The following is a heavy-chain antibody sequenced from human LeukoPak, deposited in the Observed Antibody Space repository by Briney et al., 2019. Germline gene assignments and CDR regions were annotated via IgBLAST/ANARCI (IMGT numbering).Heavy chain of an antibody. Sequence: GGSLRLSCVASGFTFSNYWMKWVRQAPGKGLEWVASINEDGSGKFSVGSVKDRITISRDNTRNSLDLQINSLTVEDTAIYYCARDDGDVWGTGTTVTVSS. J-gene: IGHJ6*04. CDR1: GFTFSNYW. CDR2: INEDGSGK. CDR3: ARDDGDV. V-gene: IGHV3-7*01.